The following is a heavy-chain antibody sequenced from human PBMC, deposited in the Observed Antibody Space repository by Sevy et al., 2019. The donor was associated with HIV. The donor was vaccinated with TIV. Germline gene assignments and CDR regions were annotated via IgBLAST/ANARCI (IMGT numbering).Heavy chain of an antibody. CDR2: ISSSSSYT. CDR1: GFTFSDYY. D-gene: IGHD4-17*01. V-gene: IGHV3-11*06. Sequence: AGSLRLSCAASGFTFSDYYMSWIRQAPGKGLEWVSYISSSSSYTNYADSVKGRFTISRDNAKNSLYLQMNSLRAEDTAVYYCARGGTVTPVDYFDLWGRGTLVTVSS. J-gene: IGHJ2*01. CDR3: ARGGTVTPVDYFDL.